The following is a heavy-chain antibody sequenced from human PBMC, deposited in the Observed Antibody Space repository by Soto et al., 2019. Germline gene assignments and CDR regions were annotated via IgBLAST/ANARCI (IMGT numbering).Heavy chain of an antibody. V-gene: IGHV3-23*01. CDR3: AKGSCGGDCYSPYYYYGMDV. D-gene: IGHD2-21*02. CDR1: GFTFSSYA. J-gene: IGHJ6*02. CDR2: ISGSGGST. Sequence: GGSLRLSCAASGFTFSSYAMSWVRQAPGKGLEWVSAISGSGGSTYYADSVKGRFTISRDNSKNTLYLQMNSLRAEDTAVYYCAKGSCGGDCYSPYYYYGMDVWGQGTTVTVSS.